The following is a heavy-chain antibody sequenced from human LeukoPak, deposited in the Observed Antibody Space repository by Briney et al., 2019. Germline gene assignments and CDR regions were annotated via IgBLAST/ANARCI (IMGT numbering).Heavy chain of an antibody. J-gene: IGHJ5*02. Sequence: ASVKVSCTASGGTFSSYAISWVRQAPGQGLEWMGGIIPIFGTANYAQKFQGRVTITADESTSTAYMELSSLRSEDTAVYYCARVFAASGVWWFDPWGQGTLVTVSS. CDR2: IIPIFGTA. D-gene: IGHD3-16*01. CDR1: GGTFSSYA. V-gene: IGHV1-69*01. CDR3: ARVFAASGVWWFDP.